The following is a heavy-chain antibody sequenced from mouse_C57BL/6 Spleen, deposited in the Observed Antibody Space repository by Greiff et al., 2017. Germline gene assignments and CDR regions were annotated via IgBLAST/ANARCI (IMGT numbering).Heavy chain of an antibody. CDR1: GYTFTSYW. CDR2: INPNSGST. CDR3: ARYYDYDGRYYAMDY. J-gene: IGHJ4*01. D-gene: IGHD2-4*01. Sequence: QVQLQQPGAELVKPGASVKLSCKASGYTFTSYWMHWVKQRPGQGLEWIGMINPNSGSTNYNEKFKSKATLTVDKSSSTAYMQLSSLTSEDSAVYYCARYYDYDGRYYAMDYWGQGTSVTVSS. V-gene: IGHV1-64*01.